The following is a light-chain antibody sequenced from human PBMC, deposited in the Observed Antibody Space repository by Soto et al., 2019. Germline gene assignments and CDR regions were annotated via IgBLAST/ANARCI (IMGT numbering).Light chain of an antibody. V-gene: IGLV2-14*01. CDR1: SSDVGFYNY. CDR3: CSYTTSSTRV. Sequence: SVLTHPASVSWSPGQSIAISCTGSSSDVGFYNYISWYQQHPGKVPKLIIYEVTNRPSGVSNRFSGSKSGNTASLTISGLQAEDEADYYCCSYTTSSTRVFGAGTKVTVL. J-gene: IGLJ1*01. CDR2: EVT.